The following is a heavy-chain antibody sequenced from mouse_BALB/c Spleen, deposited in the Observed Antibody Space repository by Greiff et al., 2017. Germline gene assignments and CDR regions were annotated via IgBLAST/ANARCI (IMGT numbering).Heavy chain of an antibody. J-gene: IGHJ4*01. Sequence: VQVVESGPGLVQPSQSLSITCTVSGFSLTSYGVHWVRQSPGKGLEWLGVIWSGGSTDYNAAFISRMSISKDNTKSQVFFKMNSLQANDTAIYYCARCDGPIYYAMDYWGQGTSVTVSS. V-gene: IGHV2-2*02. CDR2: IWSGGST. CDR3: ARCDGPIYYAMDY. CDR1: GFSLTSYG. D-gene: IGHD3-1*01.